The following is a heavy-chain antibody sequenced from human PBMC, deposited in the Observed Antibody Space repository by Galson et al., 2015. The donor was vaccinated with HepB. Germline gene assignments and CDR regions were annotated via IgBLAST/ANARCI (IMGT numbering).Heavy chain of an antibody. V-gene: IGHV3-30*04. D-gene: IGHD3-10*01. CDR3: ARDILWFGEESSGADY. CDR2: ISYDGSNK. Sequence: SLRLSCAASGFTFSSYAMHWVRQAPGKGLEWVAVISYDGSNKYYADSVKGRFTISRDNSKNTLYLQMNSLRAEDTAVYYCARDILWFGEESSGADYWGQGTLVTVSS. CDR1: GFTFSSYA. J-gene: IGHJ4*02.